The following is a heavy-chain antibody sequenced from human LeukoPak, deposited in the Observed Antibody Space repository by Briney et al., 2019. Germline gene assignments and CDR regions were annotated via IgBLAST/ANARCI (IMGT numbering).Heavy chain of an antibody. CDR1: GGSISSGGYS. CDR2: IYHSGST. V-gene: IGHV4-30-2*01. J-gene: IGHJ3*02. CDR3: ARGAGLNAFDI. D-gene: IGHD6-19*01. Sequence: TSETLSLTCAVSGGSISSGGYSWSWIRQPPGKGLEWIGYIYHSGSTYYNPSLKSRGTISVDRSKNQFSLKLSSVTAADTAVYYCARGAGLNAFDIWGQGTMVTVSS.